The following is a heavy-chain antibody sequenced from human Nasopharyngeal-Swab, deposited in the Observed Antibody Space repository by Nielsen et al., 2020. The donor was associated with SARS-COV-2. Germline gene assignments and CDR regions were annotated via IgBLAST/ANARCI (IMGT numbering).Heavy chain of an antibody. J-gene: IGHJ4*02. Sequence: GESLKISCAASGFTFGGYWMSWVRQAPGKGLEWVANIKQDGSEKYYVDSVKGRFTISRDNAKNSLYLQMNSLRAEDTAVYYCARGGFWSGYSSYDYWGQGTLVTVSS. CDR1: GFTFGGYW. D-gene: IGHD3-3*01. CDR3: ARGGFWSGYSSYDY. V-gene: IGHV3-7*04. CDR2: IKQDGSEK.